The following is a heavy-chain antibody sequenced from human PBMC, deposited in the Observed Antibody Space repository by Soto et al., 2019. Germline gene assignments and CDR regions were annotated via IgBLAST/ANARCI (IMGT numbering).Heavy chain of an antibody. CDR3: ARGTSHYNYVHVWY. CDR2: IKQDGRET. V-gene: IGHV3-7*03. D-gene: IGHD3-16*01. J-gene: IGHJ4*02. CDR1: GFTFSSYW. Sequence: EVQLVESGGGLVQPGGSLRLSCAASGFTFSSYWMSWVRQAPGKALERLANIKQDGRETYYVDSVKGRFTISRDNANSALYLQMDSLGAEDTAVYYCARGTSHYNYVHVWYWGQGTHVIVSS.